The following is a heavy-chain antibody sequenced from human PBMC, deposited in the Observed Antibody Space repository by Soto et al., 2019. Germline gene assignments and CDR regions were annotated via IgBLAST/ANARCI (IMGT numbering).Heavy chain of an antibody. V-gene: IGHV1-24*01. D-gene: IGHD6-19*01. CDR2: FDPEDGET. J-gene: IGHJ4*02. CDR3: AKARAVRLEVCDS. Sequence: GASVKVSCKVSGYTLTELSMHWVRQAPGKGLEWMGGFDPEDGETIYAQKFQGRVTMTEDTSTDTAYMELTRLRSDDTAIYYCAKARAVRLEVCDSWGQGALVTVSS. CDR1: GYTLTELS.